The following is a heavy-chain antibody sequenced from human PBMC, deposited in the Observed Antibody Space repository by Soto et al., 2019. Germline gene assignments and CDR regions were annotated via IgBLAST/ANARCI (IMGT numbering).Heavy chain of an antibody. CDR2: IYYSGST. V-gene: IGHV4-31*03. CDR3: ARDGYSSSPLDY. D-gene: IGHD6-13*01. J-gene: IGHJ4*02. CDR1: GGSISSGGYY. Sequence: SSETLSLTCTVSGGSISSGGYYWSWIRQHPGKGLEWIGYIYYSGSTYYNPSLKSRVTISVDTSKNQFSLKLSSVTAADTAVYYCARDGYSSSPLDYWGQGTLVTVSS.